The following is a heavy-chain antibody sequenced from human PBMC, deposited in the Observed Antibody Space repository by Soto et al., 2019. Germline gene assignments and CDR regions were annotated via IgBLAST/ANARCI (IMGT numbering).Heavy chain of an antibody. CDR3: ATDAVTCYGRWLLDN. CDR1: GFTFSNYA. CDR2: IYGSGRCI. Sequence: EVQLLESGGGLAHPGGSLRLSCTASGFTFSNYAMAWVRQAPGRGLECVAGIYGSGRCIEYADSVKGRFTISIANSKNIVSLARNILRSDYAAVYCCATDAVTCYGRWLLDNRGQGAGVTVSS. V-gene: IGHV3-23*05. D-gene: IGHD3-3*01. J-gene: IGHJ4*02.